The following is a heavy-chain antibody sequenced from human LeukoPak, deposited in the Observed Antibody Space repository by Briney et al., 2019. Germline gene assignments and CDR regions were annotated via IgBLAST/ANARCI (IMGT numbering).Heavy chain of an antibody. V-gene: IGHV4-38-2*02. CDR3: ARDLDGRGAFDI. J-gene: IGHJ3*02. D-gene: IGHD1-1*01. CDR1: GYSISSGYY. Sequence: SETLSLTCTDSGYSISSGYYWGWIRQPPGKGLEWIGYIYHSGSTYYNPSLKSRVTISVDRSKNQFSLKLSSVTAADTAVYYCARDLDGRGAFDIWGQGTMVTVSS. CDR2: IYHSGST.